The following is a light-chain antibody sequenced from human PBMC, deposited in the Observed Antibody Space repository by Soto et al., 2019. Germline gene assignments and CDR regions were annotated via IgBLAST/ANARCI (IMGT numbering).Light chain of an antibody. CDR1: SSDVGAYTY. V-gene: IGLV2-14*01. Sequence: QSALTQPASVSGSPGQSIPISCTGTSSDVGAYTYVSWFQQHPGKAPKLMIYEVSNRPSGISNRFSGSKSGNTASLTISGLQAEDEADYYCSSYTSSSTWVFGGGTKLTVL. CDR3: SSYTSSSTWV. CDR2: EVS. J-gene: IGLJ3*02.